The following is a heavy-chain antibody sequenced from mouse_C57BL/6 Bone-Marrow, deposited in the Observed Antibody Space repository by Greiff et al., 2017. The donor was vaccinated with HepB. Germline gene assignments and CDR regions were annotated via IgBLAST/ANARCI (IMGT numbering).Heavy chain of an antibody. CDR1: GFTFNTYA. D-gene: IGHD3-2*02. CDR3: VRERGGVDSSEGWFAY. CDR2: IRSKSSNYAT. V-gene: IGHV10-3*01. Sequence: EVQGVESGGGLVQPKGSLKLSCAASGFTFNTYAMHWVRQAPGKGLEWVARIRSKSSNYATYYADSVKDRFTISRDDSQSMLYLQMNNLKTEDTAMYYCVRERGGVDSSEGWFAYWGQGTLVTVSA. J-gene: IGHJ3*01.